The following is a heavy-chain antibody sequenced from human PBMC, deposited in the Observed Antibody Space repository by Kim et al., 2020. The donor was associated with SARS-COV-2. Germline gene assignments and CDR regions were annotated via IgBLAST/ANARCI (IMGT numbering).Heavy chain of an antibody. Sequence: SETLSLTCTVSGGSIRSGDYWSWIRQPPGKGLEWIGHISYTENTYYNPSLKSRLTISVDTSKNQFSLKLTSVTAADTAVYYCARVTSNYRIGFFFDSWGQGILVTVSS. J-gene: IGHJ4*02. CDR2: ISYTENT. D-gene: IGHD4-4*01. CDR3: ARVTSNYRIGFFFDS. CDR1: GGSIRSGDY. V-gene: IGHV4-30-4*01.